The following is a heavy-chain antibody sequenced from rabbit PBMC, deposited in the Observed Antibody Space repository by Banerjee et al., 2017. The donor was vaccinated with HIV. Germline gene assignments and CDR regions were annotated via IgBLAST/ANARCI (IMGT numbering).Heavy chain of an antibody. CDR3: ARGDGSSGWGFNF. J-gene: IGHJ3*01. CDR2: IYAAGSGST. Sequence: QEQLVESGGDLVQPEGSLTLTCKASEFDFSSNAMCWVRQAPGKGLEWIACIYAAGSGSTYYASWAKGRFTISKTSSTTVTLQMTSLTAADTATYFCARGDGSSGWGFNFWGQGTLVTVS. V-gene: IGHV1S45*01. D-gene: IGHD4-1*01. CDR1: EFDFSSNA.